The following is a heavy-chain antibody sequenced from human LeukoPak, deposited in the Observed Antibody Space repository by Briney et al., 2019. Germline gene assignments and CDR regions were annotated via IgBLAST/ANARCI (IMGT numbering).Heavy chain of an antibody. J-gene: IGHJ5*02. V-gene: IGHV4-4*07. CDR2: IYTSGSA. Sequence: PSETLSLTCTVSGGSISSYYWNWIRQPAGKGLEWIGHIYTSGSANYNPALKSRVSMSVDTSKNQFFLKLSSVTAADTAVYYCARYSSSLGWFDPWGQGTLVTVSS. CDR3: ARYSSSLGWFDP. D-gene: IGHD6-13*01. CDR1: GGSISSYY.